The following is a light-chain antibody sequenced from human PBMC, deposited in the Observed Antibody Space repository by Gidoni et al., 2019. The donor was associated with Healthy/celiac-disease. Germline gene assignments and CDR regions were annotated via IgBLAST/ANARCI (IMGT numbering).Light chain of an antibody. CDR2: DAS. J-gene: IGKJ2*01. CDR3: QQRSNWPSGT. Sequence: EIVLTQSPATLSLSPGERATLSCRASQSVSSYLARYQQKPGQAPRLLIYDASSGSGTDFTLTISSLEPEDFAVYYCQQRSNWPSGTFGQGTKLEIK. CDR1: QSVSSY. V-gene: IGKV3-11*01.